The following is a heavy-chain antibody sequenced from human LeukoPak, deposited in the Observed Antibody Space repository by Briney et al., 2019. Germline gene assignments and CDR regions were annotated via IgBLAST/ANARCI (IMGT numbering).Heavy chain of an antibody. CDR2: IRSKDHGGTT. Sequence: PGRSLRLSCTASGFTFGDYALSWFRQAPGKGLEWLSFIRSKDHGGTTEYAASVKGRFTISRDDSNSIAYLQMNSLITEDTAVYFCTRDPHYYHGNPHDFWGQGTRVTVSS. V-gene: IGHV3-49*03. J-gene: IGHJ4*02. CDR1: GFTFGDYA. CDR3: TRDPHYYHGNPHDF. D-gene: IGHD4-23*01.